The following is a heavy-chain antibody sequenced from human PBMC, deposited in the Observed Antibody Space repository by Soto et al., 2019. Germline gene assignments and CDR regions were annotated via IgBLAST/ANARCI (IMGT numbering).Heavy chain of an antibody. CDR2: ITGSGTNT. CDR1: GFTISSYT. V-gene: IGHV3-23*01. Sequence: GGSLRLSCAASGFTISSYTMTWVRQASGKGLEWVSAITGSGTNTYYADSVKGRFTISTDKSTNTLYLQMSSLRAEDTAIYYCAKDDSGDFYSYYGLDVWGQGTTVTVSS. J-gene: IGHJ6*02. CDR3: AKDDSGDFYSYYGLDV. D-gene: IGHD4-17*01.